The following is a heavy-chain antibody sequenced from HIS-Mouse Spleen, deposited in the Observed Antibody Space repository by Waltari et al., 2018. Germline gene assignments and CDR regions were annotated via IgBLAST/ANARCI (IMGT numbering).Heavy chain of an antibody. CDR1: GGSISSSSHY. CDR2: IYYSGST. Sequence: QLQLHESGPGRVKPSATLSLTCRVPGGSISSSSHYWGWIRQPPGKGVEWIGSIYYSGSTYYNPSLKSRVTISVDTSKTQFSLKLSSVTAADTAVYYCAREIPYSSSWYDWYFDLWGRGTLVTVSS. CDR3: AREIPYSSSWYDWYFDL. V-gene: IGHV4-39*07. J-gene: IGHJ2*01. D-gene: IGHD6-13*01.